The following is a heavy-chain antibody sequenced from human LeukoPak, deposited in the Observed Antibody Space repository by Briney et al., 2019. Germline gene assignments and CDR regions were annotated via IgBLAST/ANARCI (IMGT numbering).Heavy chain of an antibody. Sequence: GGSLRLSCAASGFTFDDYDMHWVRQAPGKGLEWVSGISWNSGNIGYADSVKGRFSISRDNAKNSLYLQMNSLRAEDMALYYCAKGATYYYGSSAHLDYWGQGTLVTVSS. V-gene: IGHV3-9*03. J-gene: IGHJ4*02. D-gene: IGHD3-22*01. CDR1: GFTFDDYD. CDR3: AKGATYYYGSSAHLDY. CDR2: ISWNSGNI.